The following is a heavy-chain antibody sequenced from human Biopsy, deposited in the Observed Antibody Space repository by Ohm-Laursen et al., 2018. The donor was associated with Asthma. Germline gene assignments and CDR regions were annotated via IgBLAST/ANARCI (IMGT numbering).Heavy chain of an antibody. CDR2: ISSSSSTI. J-gene: IGHJ6*02. CDR1: EFPFSSYA. V-gene: IGHV3-48*01. D-gene: IGHD3-22*01. Sequence: SLRLSCAASEFPFSSYAMNWVRQAPGKGLEWVSYISSSSSTIYYADSVKGRFTISRDNAKNSLYLQMNSLRAEDTAVYYCARDANIYYDSSGYYYNYYYGMDVWGQGTTVTVSS. CDR3: ARDANIYYDSSGYYYNYYYGMDV.